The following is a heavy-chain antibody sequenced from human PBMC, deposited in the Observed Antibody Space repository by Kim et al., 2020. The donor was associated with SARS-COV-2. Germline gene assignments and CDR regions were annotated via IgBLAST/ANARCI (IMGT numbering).Heavy chain of an antibody. V-gene: IGHV3-9*01. D-gene: IGHD6-6*01. CDR2: LSWNSGVI. CDR3: AKDLVSSSFRAFHI. CDR1: GFTFGDFA. J-gene: IGHJ3*02. Sequence: GGSLRLSCAASGFTFGDFAMHWVRQVPGKGLEWVSGLSWNSGVIGYAESVKGRFTISRHNAENSLYLQMNSLRAEDTAFYYCAKDLVSSSFRAFHIWGQGTMVTVSS.